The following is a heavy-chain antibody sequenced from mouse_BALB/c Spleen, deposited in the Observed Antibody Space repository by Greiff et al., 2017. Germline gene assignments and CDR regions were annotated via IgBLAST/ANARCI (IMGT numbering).Heavy chain of an antibody. Sequence: VQLQQSGAELVRPGALVKLSCKASGFNIKDYYMHWVKQRPEQGLEWIGWIDPENGNTIYDPKFQGKASITADTSSNPAYLQLSSLTSEDTAVYYCARLEILRLTDYAMDYWGQGTSVTVSS. D-gene: IGHD1-2*01. CDR3: ARLEILRLTDYAMDY. V-gene: IGHV14-1*02. CDR1: GFNIKDYY. J-gene: IGHJ4*01. CDR2: IDPENGNT.